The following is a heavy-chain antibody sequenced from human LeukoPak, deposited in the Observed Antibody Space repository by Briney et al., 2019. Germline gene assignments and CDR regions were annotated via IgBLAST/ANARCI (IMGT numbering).Heavy chain of an antibody. Sequence: SETLSLTCTVSGGSISSSSYYWDWIRQPPGKGLERIGSIYYSGSTDYNPSLKSRVTISVDTSKNQISLKLNSVTAADTAVYYCARRTNPRYFDIWGQGTMVTVSS. CDR3: ARRTNPRYFDI. V-gene: IGHV4-39*01. D-gene: IGHD2-8*01. J-gene: IGHJ3*02. CDR1: GGSISSSSYY. CDR2: IYYSGST.